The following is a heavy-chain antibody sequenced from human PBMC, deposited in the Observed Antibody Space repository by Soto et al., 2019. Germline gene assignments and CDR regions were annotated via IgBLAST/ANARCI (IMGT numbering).Heavy chain of an antibody. Sequence: GGSLRLSCAASGFTFSNYWMHWVRQGPGKGLVWVARVKSDGSSTSYADSVKGRFTISRDNAKNTLYLQMNSLGVEDTAVYYCARDNWNSYWGQGTLVTVSS. CDR1: GFTFSNYW. J-gene: IGHJ4*02. CDR2: VKSDGSST. D-gene: IGHD1-1*01. CDR3: ARDNWNSY. V-gene: IGHV3-74*01.